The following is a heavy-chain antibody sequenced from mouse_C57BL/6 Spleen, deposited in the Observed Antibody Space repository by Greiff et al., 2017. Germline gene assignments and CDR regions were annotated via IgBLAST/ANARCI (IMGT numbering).Heavy chain of an antibody. CDR2: IWSGEST. Sequence: QVHVKQSGPGLVQPSQSLSITCTVSGFSLTSYGVHWVRQSPGKGLEWLGVIWSGESTDYIAACISRLSIREDTSKSQVFFKMNSLKADNTAIYYGAPTGGNKIDYAMDYWGQGTSVTVSS. V-gene: IGHV2-2*01. J-gene: IGHJ4*01. CDR3: APTGGNKIDYAMDY. D-gene: IGHD2-1*01. CDR1: GFSLTSYG.